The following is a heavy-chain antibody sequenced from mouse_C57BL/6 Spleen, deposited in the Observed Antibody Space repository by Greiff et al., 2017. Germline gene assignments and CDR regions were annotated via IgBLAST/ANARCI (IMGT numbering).Heavy chain of an antibody. CDR3: ARLTTVVAPYDYAMDY. J-gene: IGHJ4*01. CDR2: INPSSGYT. V-gene: IGHV1-7*01. Sequence: QVQLQQSGAELAKPGASVKLSCKASGYTFTSYWMHWVKQRPGQGLEWIGYINPSSGYTKYNQKFKDKATLTADKSSSTAYMQLSSLTYEDSAVYYCARLTTVVAPYDYAMDYWGQGTSVTVSS. D-gene: IGHD1-1*01. CDR1: GYTFTSYW.